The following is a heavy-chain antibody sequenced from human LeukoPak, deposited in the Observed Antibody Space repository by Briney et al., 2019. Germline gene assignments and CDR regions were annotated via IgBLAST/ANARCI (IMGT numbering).Heavy chain of an antibody. CDR1: GFTFSLYG. D-gene: IGHD1-1*01. CDR3: ARDFGWNDGTSTY. V-gene: IGHV3-48*03. Sequence: GGSLRLSCEASGFTFSLYGLNWVRQAPGKGLEWVSYISSSGSTIYYADSVKGRFTISRDNAKNSLYLQMNSLRAEDTAVYYCARDFGWNDGTSTYWGQGTLVTVSS. J-gene: IGHJ4*02. CDR2: ISSSGSTI.